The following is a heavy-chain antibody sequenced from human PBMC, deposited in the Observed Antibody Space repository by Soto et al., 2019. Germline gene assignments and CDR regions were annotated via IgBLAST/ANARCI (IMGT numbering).Heavy chain of an antibody. V-gene: IGHV1-69*12. CDR2: IIPLFLTP. CDR1: GGTFSSSA. Sequence: QVQLVQSGAEMKEPGSSVKVSCKTSGGTFSSSAISWLRQAPGQGLEWMGGIIPLFLTPDYAQTFQGRVTIAADESTSTAYMELSSLRSEDTAVYYCARDNDRLQLGGNYYYILDVWGQGTTITVSS. CDR3: ARDNDRLQLGGNYYYILDV. D-gene: IGHD4-4*01. J-gene: IGHJ6*02.